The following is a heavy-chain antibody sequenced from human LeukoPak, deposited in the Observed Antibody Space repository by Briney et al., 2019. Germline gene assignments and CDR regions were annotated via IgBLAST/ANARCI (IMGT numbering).Heavy chain of an antibody. D-gene: IGHD4-17*01. CDR3: ARDYGDYGGTFDI. V-gene: IGHV3-30-3*01. CDR1: GFTFSSFV. J-gene: IGHJ3*02. CDR2: ISYDGSNK. Sequence: QPGRSLRLSCAASGFTFSSFVIHWVRQAPGKALEWVAVISYDGSNKYYADSVKGRFTISRDNSKNTLYLQMNSLRPKDTAVYYCARDYGDYGGTFDIWGRGTMVTVSS.